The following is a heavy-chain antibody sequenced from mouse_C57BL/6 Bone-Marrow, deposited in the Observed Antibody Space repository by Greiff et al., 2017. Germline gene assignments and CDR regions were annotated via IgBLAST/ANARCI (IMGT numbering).Heavy chain of an antibody. J-gene: IGHJ1*03. CDR1: GYTFTSYW. D-gene: IGHD1-1*01. CDR3: ARALYYFGYFDV. V-gene: IGHV1-50*01. CDR2: IDPSDSYT. Sequence: QVQLQQPGAELVKPGASVKLSCKASGYTFTSYWMQWVKQRPGQGLEWIGKIDPSDSYTNYNQKFKGKAILTVDTSSSTAYMQLSSLTSEDSAVYYCARALYYFGYFDVWGTGTTVTVSS.